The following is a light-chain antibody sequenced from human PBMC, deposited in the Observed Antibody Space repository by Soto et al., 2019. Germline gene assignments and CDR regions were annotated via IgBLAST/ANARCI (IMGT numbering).Light chain of an antibody. V-gene: IGLV2-23*01. CDR1: SSNIGSYNV. CDR2: EAI. Sequence: QSVLTQPASVSGSPGQSITISCSGTSSNIGSYNVVSWYQQHPGKAPKVIIYEAIKRPSGVSNRFSGSISGSAASPTISGLQADDEADYYCCSYVGATTYVFGSGTKVTVL. CDR3: CSYVGATTYV. J-gene: IGLJ1*01.